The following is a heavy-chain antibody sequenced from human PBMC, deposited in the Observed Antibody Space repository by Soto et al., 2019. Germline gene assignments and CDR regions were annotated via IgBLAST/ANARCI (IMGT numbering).Heavy chain of an antibody. D-gene: IGHD1-26*01. CDR1: GGTFSSYS. CDR3: ARDGGRHSGGIDY. J-gene: IGHJ4*02. Sequence: QVQLVQSGAEVKKPGSSVKVSCKASGGTFSSYSINWVLQSPGQGLEWMVEIIPSFGTANYAQKFQGRVTITADESTSTAYMELRSLRSEDTAVYYCARDGGRHSGGIDYWGQGTLVTVSS. CDR2: IIPSFGTA. V-gene: IGHV1-69*01.